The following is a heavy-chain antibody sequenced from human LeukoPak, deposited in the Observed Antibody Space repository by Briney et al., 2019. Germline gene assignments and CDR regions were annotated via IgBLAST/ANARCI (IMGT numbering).Heavy chain of an antibody. V-gene: IGHV1-2*06. CDR3: ARDLSSTSNWELYY. J-gene: IGHJ4*02. CDR1: GYTFIQYF. Sequence: ASVKVSCKASGYTFIQYFIHWVRQAPGQGLEWMGRINSNTVGTEYTQKFQGRVTMTRDTSITTVYMELSSLTSDDSAVYYCARDLSSTSNWELYYWGQGTLVTVSS. CDR2: INSNTVGT. D-gene: IGHD7-27*01.